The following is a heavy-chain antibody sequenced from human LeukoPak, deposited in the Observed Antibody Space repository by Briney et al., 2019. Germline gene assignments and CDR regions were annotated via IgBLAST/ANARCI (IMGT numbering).Heavy chain of an antibody. CDR3: ARGGIPDY. V-gene: IGHV3-11*01. D-gene: IGHD2-21*01. J-gene: IGHJ4*02. CDR2: ISSSGSTI. CDR1: GGSISSSSYY. Sequence: LSLTCTVSGGSISSSSYYWGWIRQAPGKGLEWVSYISSSGSTIYYADSVKGRFTISRDNAKNSLYLQMNSLRAEDTAVYYCARGGIPDYWGQGILVTVSS.